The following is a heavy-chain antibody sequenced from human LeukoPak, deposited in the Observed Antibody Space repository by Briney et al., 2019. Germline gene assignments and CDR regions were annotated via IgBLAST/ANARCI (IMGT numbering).Heavy chain of an antibody. Sequence: GSLRLSCAASGFTFSSYGMHWVRQAPGKGLEWVAVISYDGSNKYYADSVKGRFTISRDNSKNTLYLQMNSLRAEDTAVYHCAKDGGSYPDYWGQGTLVTVSS. CDR2: ISYDGSNK. D-gene: IGHD1-26*01. CDR3: AKDGGSYPDY. V-gene: IGHV3-30*18. J-gene: IGHJ4*02. CDR1: GFTFSSYG.